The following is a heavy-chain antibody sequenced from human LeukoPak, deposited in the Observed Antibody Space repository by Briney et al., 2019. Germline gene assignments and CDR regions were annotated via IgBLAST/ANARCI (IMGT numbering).Heavy chain of an antibody. Sequence: RSGGSPRLSCAAAGFTVSSYAMSWVRQAAGEGLEWVSAISGSGGSTYYADSVKGRFTISRDNSKNTLYLQMNSLRAEDTAVYYCARLRGSWYMCRFDPWGQGTLVTVSS. J-gene: IGHJ5*02. CDR3: ARLRGSWYMCRFDP. CDR2: ISGSGGST. V-gene: IGHV3-23*01. CDR1: GFTVSSYA. D-gene: IGHD6-13*01.